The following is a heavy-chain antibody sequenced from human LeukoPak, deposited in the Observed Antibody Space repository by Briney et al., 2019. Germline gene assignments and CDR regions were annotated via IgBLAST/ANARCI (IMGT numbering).Heavy chain of an antibody. Sequence: GGSLRLSCAASGFTFDDYAMHWVRQAPGKGLEWVSGISWNSGSIGYADSVKGRFTISRDNAKNSLYLQMNSLRAEDTAVYYCAREPGDIVVVPAADHWGQGTLVTVSS. D-gene: IGHD2-2*01. CDR1: GFTFDDYA. V-gene: IGHV3-9*01. CDR2: ISWNSGSI. J-gene: IGHJ1*01. CDR3: AREPGDIVVVPAADH.